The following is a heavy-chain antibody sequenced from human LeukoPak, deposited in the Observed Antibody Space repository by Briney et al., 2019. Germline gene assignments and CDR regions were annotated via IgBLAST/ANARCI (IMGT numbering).Heavy chain of an antibody. V-gene: IGHV4-38-2*01. CDR1: GYSISSGYY. CDR2: IYHSGST. Sequence: SETLSLTCAVSGYSISSGYYWGWIRQHPGKGLEWIGSIYHSGSTYYNPSLKSRVTISIDTSKNQFSLKLTSVTAADTAVYYCARVRSNSGYGHFDFWGQGALVTVSS. J-gene: IGHJ4*02. D-gene: IGHD5-12*01. CDR3: ARVRSNSGYGHFDF.